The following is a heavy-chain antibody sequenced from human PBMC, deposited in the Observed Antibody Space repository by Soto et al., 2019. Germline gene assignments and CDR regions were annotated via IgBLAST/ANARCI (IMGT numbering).Heavy chain of an antibody. CDR2: INAGNGNT. CDR1: GYTFTSYA. Sequence: QVQLVQSGAEEKKPGASVKVSCKASGYTFTSYAMHWVRQAPGQRLEWMGWINAGNGNTKYSQKFQGRVTITRDTSASTAYMELSSLRSEDTAVYSCARDVRAVGIDYWGQGTLVTVSS. V-gene: IGHV1-3*05. CDR3: ARDVRAVGIDY. J-gene: IGHJ4*02. D-gene: IGHD3-10*01.